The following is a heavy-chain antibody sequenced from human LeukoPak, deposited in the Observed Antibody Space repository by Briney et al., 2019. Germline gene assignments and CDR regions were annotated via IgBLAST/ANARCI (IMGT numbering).Heavy chain of an antibody. J-gene: IGHJ4*02. CDR2: IYSSGNT. D-gene: IGHD4-17*01. CDR1: GTSIYSYH. V-gene: IGHV4-4*07. CDR3: ARDPYGVEGKNYFDY. Sequence: SETLSLTCTVSGTSIYSYHWSWIRQPAGKGLEWIGRIYSSGNTNHNPSLKSRVTMSVDTSENQFSLKVTSVTAADTAVYYCARDPYGVEGKNYFDYWGQGTLVTVSS.